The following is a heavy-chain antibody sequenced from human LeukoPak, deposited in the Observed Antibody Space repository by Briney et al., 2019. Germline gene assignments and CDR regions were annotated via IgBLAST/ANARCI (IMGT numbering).Heavy chain of an antibody. CDR2: ISSSGSTI. CDR1: GFTFSDYY. J-gene: IGHJ5*02. D-gene: IGHD3-10*01. V-gene: IGHV3-11*04. CDR3: ARVLSMVRGVIEGWFDP. Sequence: GGSLRLSCAASGFTFSDYYMSWIRQAPGKGLEWVSYISSSGSTIYYADSVKGRFTISRDNAKNSLYLQMNSLRAEDTAVYYCARVLSMVRGVIEGWFDPWGQGTLVTVSS.